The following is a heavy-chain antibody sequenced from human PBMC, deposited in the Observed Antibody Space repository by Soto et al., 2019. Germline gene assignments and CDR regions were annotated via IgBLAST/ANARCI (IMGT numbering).Heavy chain of an antibody. CDR1: GGSISSSSYY. CDR3: ARLNGYCVGTNCHGYYGMDV. V-gene: IGHV4-39*01. CDR2: IYYSGST. D-gene: IGHD2-21*01. J-gene: IGHJ6*02. Sequence: SETLSLTCTVSGGSISSSSYYWGWIRQPPGKGLEWIGSIYYSGSTYYNPSLKSRVTISVDTSKNQISLKLSSVTAADTAVYYCARLNGYCVGTNCHGYYGMDVWGQGTTVT.